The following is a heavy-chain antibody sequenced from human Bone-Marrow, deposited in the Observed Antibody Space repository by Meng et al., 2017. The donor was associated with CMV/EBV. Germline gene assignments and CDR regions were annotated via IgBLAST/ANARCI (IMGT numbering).Heavy chain of an antibody. J-gene: IGHJ4*02. Sequence: GESLKISCAASGFTFRSYVMSWVRQAPGKGLEWVSTISGGGGRTYYADFVEGRFTIDRDNFKNTLYLQMKNLRADDTAAYYCAKDETVGATSPFDYWGQGTLVTVSS. V-gene: IGHV3-23*01. CDR2: ISGGGGRT. D-gene: IGHD2-15*01. CDR3: AKDETVGATSPFDY. CDR1: GFTFRSYV.